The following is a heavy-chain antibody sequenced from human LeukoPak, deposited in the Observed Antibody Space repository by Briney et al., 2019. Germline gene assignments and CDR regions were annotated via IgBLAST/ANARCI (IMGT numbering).Heavy chain of an antibody. Sequence: SETLSLTCAVYGGSFSGYYWSWIRQPPGKGLEWIGEINHSGSTNYNPSLKSRVTISVDTSKNQFSLKLSSVTAADTAVYYCARRGVVPAARYYYYYYMDVWGKGTTVTISS. V-gene: IGHV4-34*01. CDR2: INHSGST. J-gene: IGHJ6*03. CDR3: ARRGVVPAARYYYYYYMDV. D-gene: IGHD2-2*01. CDR1: GGSFSGYY.